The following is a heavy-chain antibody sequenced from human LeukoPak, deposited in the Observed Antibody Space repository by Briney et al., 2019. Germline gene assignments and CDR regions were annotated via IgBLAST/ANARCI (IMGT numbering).Heavy chain of an antibody. CDR2: IYTSGST. Sequence: SETLSLTCTVSGGSISSGSYYWSWIRQPAGKGLEWIGRIYTSGSTNYNPSLKSRVTISVDTSKNQFSLKLSSVTAADTAVYYCARDSAVYYYYYYMDVWGKGTTVTVSS. J-gene: IGHJ6*03. CDR1: GGSISSGSYY. CDR3: ARDSAVYYYYYYMDV. V-gene: IGHV4-61*02.